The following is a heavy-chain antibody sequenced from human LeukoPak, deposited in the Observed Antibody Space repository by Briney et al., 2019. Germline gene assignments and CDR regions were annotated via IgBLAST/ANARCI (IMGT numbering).Heavy chain of an antibody. D-gene: IGHD1-14*01. J-gene: IGHJ6*02. V-gene: IGHV3-23*01. CDR1: GFTFSRYA. CDR2: ISGSADST. Sequence: PGGSLRLSCAASGFTFSRYAMTWVRQAPGKGLEWVSTISGSADSTYYADSVKGRFTISRDNSKNTLYLQMNSLRAEDTAVYYCAAPRGSPDQTYYGMDVWGQGTTVTVSS. CDR3: AAPRGSPDQTYYGMDV.